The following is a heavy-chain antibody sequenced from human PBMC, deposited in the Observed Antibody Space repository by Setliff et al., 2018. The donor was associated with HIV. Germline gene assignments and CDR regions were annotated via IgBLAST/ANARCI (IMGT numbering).Heavy chain of an antibody. D-gene: IGHD3-16*01. CDR3: ARGKVGYDGIMDV. V-gene: IGHV1-3*03. Sequence: ASVKVSCKASGYTFTSYAMHWVRQAPGQRLEWMGWINAGNGNTKYSPEFQGRVTITRDTSASTAYMALSSLRSEDMAVYYCARGKVGYDGIMDVWGKGTTVTVSS. CDR1: GYTFTSYA. J-gene: IGHJ6*04. CDR2: INAGNGNT.